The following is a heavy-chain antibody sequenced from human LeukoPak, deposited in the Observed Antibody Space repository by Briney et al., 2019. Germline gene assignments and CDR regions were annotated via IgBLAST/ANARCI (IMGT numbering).Heavy chain of an antibody. CDR2: INSDVSRT. J-gene: IGHJ4*02. CDR1: GFNISTYW. D-gene: IGHD6-6*01. CDR3: TRKCSDSSGFDY. Sequence: GGSLRLSCAASGFNISTYWMHWVRQAPGKGLVWVSRINSDVSRTNYADSGKGRFTTSRDNAKNTLYLQMDSLRAEDTAVYYCTRKCSDSSGFDYWCQGTLVTVSS. V-gene: IGHV3-74*01.